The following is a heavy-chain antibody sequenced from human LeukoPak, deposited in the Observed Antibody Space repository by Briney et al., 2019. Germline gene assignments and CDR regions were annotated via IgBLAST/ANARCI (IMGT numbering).Heavy chain of an antibody. CDR1: GFNLSNYG. CDR3: ARVEGRYCSSTSCYVGTIDY. D-gene: IGHD2-2*01. J-gene: IGHJ4*02. CDR2: ISRGSIHI. Sequence: GGSLRLSCVVSGFNLSNYGMNWVRQAPGKGLEWVSSISRGSIHIYYGDSVKGRFTISRDNAKNSLYLQMNSLRAEDTAVYYCARVEGRYCSSTSCYVGTIDYWGQGTLVTVSS. V-gene: IGHV3-21*01.